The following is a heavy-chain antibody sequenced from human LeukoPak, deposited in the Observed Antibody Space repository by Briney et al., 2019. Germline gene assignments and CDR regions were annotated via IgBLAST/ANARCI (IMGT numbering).Heavy chain of an antibody. J-gene: IGHJ4*02. CDR1: GFTFSSYA. CDR2: ISGSGGST. V-gene: IGHV3-23*01. D-gene: IGHD3-22*01. CDR3: AAPLMYDSSGYYTDY. Sequence: PGRSLSLSCAASGFTFSSYAMSWVRQAPGKGLEWVSAISGSGGSTYYADSVKGRFTISRDNSKNTLYLQMNSLRAEDTAVYYCAAPLMYDSSGYYTDYWGQGTLVTVSS.